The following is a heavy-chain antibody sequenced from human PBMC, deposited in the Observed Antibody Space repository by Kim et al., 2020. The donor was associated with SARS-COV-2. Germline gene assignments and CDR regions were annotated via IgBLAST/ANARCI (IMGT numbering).Heavy chain of an antibody. J-gene: IGHJ4*02. V-gene: IGHV3-23*01. D-gene: IGHD6-6*01. CDR3: AKAHEYSSSPTPDY. CDR1: GFTFSSYA. Sequence: GGSLRLSCAASGFTFSSYAMSWVRQAPGKGLEWVSAISGSGGSTYYADSVKGRFTISRDNSKNTLYLQMNSLRAEDTAVYYCAKAHEYSSSPTPDYWGQGTLVTVSS. CDR2: ISGSGGST.